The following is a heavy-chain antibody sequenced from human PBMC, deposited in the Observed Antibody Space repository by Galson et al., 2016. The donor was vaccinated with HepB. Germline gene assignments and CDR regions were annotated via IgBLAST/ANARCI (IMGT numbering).Heavy chain of an antibody. D-gene: IGHD1-7*01. CDR1: GYTFTRYY. J-gene: IGHJ4*02. V-gene: IGHV1-46*01. CDR2: INPSGGST. Sequence: SVKVSCKASGYTFTRYYIHWVRQAPGQGLEWMGVINPSGGSTKDTQKFQGRVTMTRNTSTSTAYMELRSLRSDDTAMYYCARVGNYVPMFFGYFGQGTLVTVSS. CDR3: ARVGNYVPMFFGY.